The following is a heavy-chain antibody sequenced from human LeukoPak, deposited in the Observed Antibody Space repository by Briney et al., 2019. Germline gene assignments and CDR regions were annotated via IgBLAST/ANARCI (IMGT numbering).Heavy chain of an antibody. CDR3: AREGIAVNNDY. D-gene: IGHD6-19*01. CDR1: GFTFSSYW. J-gene: IGHJ4*02. CDR2: INSDGSST. V-gene: IGHV3-74*01. Sequence: GGSLRLSCAASGFTFSSYWMHWVRQAPGKGLVWVSRINSDGSSTSYADSVKGRFTISRDNAKNTLYLQMNSLRAEDTAVYYCAREGIAVNNDYWGQGTLVTVSS.